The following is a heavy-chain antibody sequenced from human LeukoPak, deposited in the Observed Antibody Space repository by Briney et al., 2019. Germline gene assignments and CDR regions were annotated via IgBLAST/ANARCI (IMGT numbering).Heavy chain of an antibody. CDR3: ARGGLVTKFDP. V-gene: IGHV1-18*01. Sequence: ASVKVSCKASGYTFTNYGISWVRQAPGQGLEWMGWISTYNGNTNYAQKLQGRVSMTIDTSTSTAYMELRSLRSDDTAVYYCARGGLVTKFDPWGQGTLVTVSS. J-gene: IGHJ5*02. CDR2: ISTYNGNT. D-gene: IGHD2-21*02. CDR1: GYTFTNYG.